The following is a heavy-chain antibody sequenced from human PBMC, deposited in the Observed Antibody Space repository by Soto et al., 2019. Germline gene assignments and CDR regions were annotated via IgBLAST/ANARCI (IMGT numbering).Heavy chain of an antibody. CDR2: IYYRGTT. Sequence: QVQLQESGPGLVKPSQTLSLTCTVSGDSISSGDHYWSWIRQPPGKGLEWLGYIYYRGTTYSRPSLQRGVTISVDTSKNKFSLKLNSVTAADTAVYYCARGAYSDSSSYFDYWGQGTLVPVSS. J-gene: IGHJ4*02. CDR1: GDSISSGDHY. CDR3: ARGAYSDSSSYFDY. D-gene: IGHD6-6*01. V-gene: IGHV4-30-4*01.